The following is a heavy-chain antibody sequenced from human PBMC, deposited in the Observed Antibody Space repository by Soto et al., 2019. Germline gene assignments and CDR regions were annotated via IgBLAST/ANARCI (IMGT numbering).Heavy chain of an antibody. CDR3: ARDGGGEAESRNYFDY. J-gene: IGHJ4*02. CDR2: IYHSGST. CDR1: GGSISSSNW. D-gene: IGHD3-16*01. V-gene: IGHV4-4*02. Sequence: SETLSLTCAVSGGSISSSNWWSWVRQPPGKGLEWIGEIYHSGSTNYNPSLKSRVTISVDKSKNQFSLKLSSVTAADTAVYYCARDGGGEAESRNYFDYWGQGTLVTVSS.